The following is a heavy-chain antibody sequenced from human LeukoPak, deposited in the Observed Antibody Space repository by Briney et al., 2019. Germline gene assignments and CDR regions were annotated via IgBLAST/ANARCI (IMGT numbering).Heavy chain of an antibody. J-gene: IGHJ2*01. V-gene: IGHV6-1*01. CDR1: GDTVSSNTTA. CDR3: VIWNWSYWFFDL. Sequence: SQTLSLSCAVSGDTVSSNTTAWNWLRQSPSRGLEWRGMTYYRSKWYYDYEVSVKIRITSNPDTSKNQFSLQQNSVNPEDTAVYYCVIWNWSYWFFDLWGRGTLVAVS. D-gene: IGHD1-1*01. CDR2: TYYRSKWYY.